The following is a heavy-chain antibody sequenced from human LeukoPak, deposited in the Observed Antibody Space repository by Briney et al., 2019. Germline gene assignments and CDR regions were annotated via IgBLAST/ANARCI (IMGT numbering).Heavy chain of an antibody. CDR1: GFTFSLYW. Sequence: GGSLRLSCAASGFTFSLYWMSWVRQAPGTGLEWVANIKQDGSEKYYVDSVKGRFTISRDNAKNSLYLQMSSLTAEDTAIYYCARDYPPPPVAGPYYFDYWGQGTLVTVSS. V-gene: IGHV3-7*05. J-gene: IGHJ4*02. CDR3: ARDYPPPPVAGPYYFDY. D-gene: IGHD6-19*01. CDR2: IKQDGSEK.